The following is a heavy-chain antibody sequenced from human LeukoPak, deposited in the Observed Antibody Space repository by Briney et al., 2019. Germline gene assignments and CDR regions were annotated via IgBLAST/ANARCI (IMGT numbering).Heavy chain of an antibody. V-gene: IGHV4-61*08. CDR3: ARDKAVAGPGGFDY. Sequence: SETLSLTCTVSGGSISSGGYYWSWIRQHPGKGLEWIGYIYYSRSTNYNPSLKSRVTISVDTSKNQFSLKLSSVTAADTAVYYCARDKAVAGPGGFDYWGQGTLVTVSP. CDR2: IYYSRST. J-gene: IGHJ4*02. D-gene: IGHD6-19*01. CDR1: GGSISSGGYY.